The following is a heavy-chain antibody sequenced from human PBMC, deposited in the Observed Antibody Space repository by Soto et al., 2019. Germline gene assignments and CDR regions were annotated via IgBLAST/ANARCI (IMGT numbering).Heavy chain of an antibody. D-gene: IGHD3-10*01. CDR2: ISGSGGST. V-gene: IGHV3-23*01. Sequence: GSLRLSCAASGFTFIIYAINWVRQAPGKGLEWVSAISGSGGSTYYADSVKGRFTISRDNSKNTLYLQMNSLRAEDTAVYYCAKYLLWFGDNYFDYWGQGTLVTVSS. CDR1: GFTFIIYA. J-gene: IGHJ4*02. CDR3: AKYLLWFGDNYFDY.